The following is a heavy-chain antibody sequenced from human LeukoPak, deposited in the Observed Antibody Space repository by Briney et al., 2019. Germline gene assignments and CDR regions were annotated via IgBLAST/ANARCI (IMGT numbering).Heavy chain of an antibody. J-gene: IGHJ4*02. D-gene: IGHD1-26*01. V-gene: IGHV4-59*08. CDR1: GGSISRYY. CDR3: ARVGAVGATALEY. Sequence: PSKTLSLTCTVSGGSISRYYWSWIRQPPGKGLEWIGYIYYSGSTNYNPSLKSRVTISVDTSKNQFSLKLSSVTAADTAVYYCARVGAVGATALEYWGQGTLVTVSS. CDR2: IYYSGST.